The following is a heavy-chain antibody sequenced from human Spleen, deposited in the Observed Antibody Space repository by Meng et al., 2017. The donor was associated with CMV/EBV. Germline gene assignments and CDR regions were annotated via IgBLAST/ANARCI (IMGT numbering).Heavy chain of an antibody. V-gene: IGHV3-23*01. CDR3: AKGGYCTNGVCYTWWFDP. Sequence: TFSSYAMSWVRQAPGRGLEWVSAISGSGGSTYYADSVKGRFTISRDNSKNTLYLQMNSLRAEDTAVYYCAKGGYCTNGVCYTWWFDPWGQGTLVTVSS. CDR2: ISGSGGST. D-gene: IGHD2-8*01. J-gene: IGHJ5*02. CDR1: TFSSYA.